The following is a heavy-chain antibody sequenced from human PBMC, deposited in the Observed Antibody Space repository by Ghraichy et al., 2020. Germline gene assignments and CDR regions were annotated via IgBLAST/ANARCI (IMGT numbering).Heavy chain of an antibody. D-gene: IGHD2-2*01. CDR1: GGSFSGYY. Sequence: SETLSLTCAVYGGSFSGYYWSWIRQPPGKGLEWIGEINHSGSTNYNPSLKSRVTISVDTSKNQFSLKLSSVTAADTAVYYCARDEIVVVPAAPHNWFDPWGQGTLVTVSS. V-gene: IGHV4-34*01. J-gene: IGHJ5*02. CDR2: INHSGST. CDR3: ARDEIVVVPAAPHNWFDP.